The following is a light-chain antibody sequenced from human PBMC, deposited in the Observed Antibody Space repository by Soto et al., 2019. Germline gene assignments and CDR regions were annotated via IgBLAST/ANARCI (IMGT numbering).Light chain of an antibody. Sequence: DIQMTHAPSSFSASVGDRVTITCQASQSISNYLCWYQQRPGRAPELLIYAASSLQSGVPSRFSRSGFGTDFSLPISSLQPEDFAAYYCQYSYSSLVCTFGHGTKIEIK. CDR1: QSISNY. V-gene: IGKV1-39*01. CDR3: QYSYSSLVCT. J-gene: IGKJ2*02. CDR2: AAS.